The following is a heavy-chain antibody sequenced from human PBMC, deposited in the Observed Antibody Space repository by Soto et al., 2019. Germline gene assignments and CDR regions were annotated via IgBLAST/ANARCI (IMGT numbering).Heavy chain of an antibody. CDR3: ARHPRFSSSSDWLDP. CDR1: GGSISSYY. D-gene: IGHD6-6*01. V-gene: IGHV4-4*07. CDR2: IYTSGST. J-gene: IGHJ5*02. Sequence: SETLSLTCTVSGGSISSYYWSWIRQPAGKGLEWIGRIYTSGSTNYNPALKSRVTMSVDTSKNQFSLKLSSVTAADTAMYYCARHPRFSSSSDWLDPWGQGTLVTVSS.